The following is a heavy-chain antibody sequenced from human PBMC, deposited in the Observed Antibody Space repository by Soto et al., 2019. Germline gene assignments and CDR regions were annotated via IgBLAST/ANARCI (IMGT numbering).Heavy chain of an antibody. D-gene: IGHD2-21*02. V-gene: IGHV3-23*01. J-gene: IGHJ4*02. CDR1: GFTFGSYA. Sequence: EVQLLESGGGLVQPGGSLTLSCAASGFTFGSYAMTWVRQAPGKGLESVAGLYGNSGAIQYADSVRGRFTIFRDNSNNIVFLHMRSLRVEDTAVYFCAKDAVAGDGLWLMDHWGQGTLVTVSS. CDR2: LYGNSGAI. CDR3: AKDAVAGDGLWLMDH.